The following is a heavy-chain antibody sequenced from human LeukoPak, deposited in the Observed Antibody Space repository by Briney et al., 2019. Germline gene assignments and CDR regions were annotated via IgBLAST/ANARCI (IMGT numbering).Heavy chain of an antibody. Sequence: ASVKVSCKASGYTFTSYDINWVRQATGQGLEWMGWMNPNSGNTGYAQKFQGRVTITRNTSISTAYMELSSLRSEDTAVYYCARVPNWDYYYYYYMDVWGKGTTVTVSS. V-gene: IGHV1-8*03. D-gene: IGHD1-1*01. CDR1: GYTFTSYD. CDR3: ARVPNWDYYYYYYMDV. CDR2: MNPNSGNT. J-gene: IGHJ6*03.